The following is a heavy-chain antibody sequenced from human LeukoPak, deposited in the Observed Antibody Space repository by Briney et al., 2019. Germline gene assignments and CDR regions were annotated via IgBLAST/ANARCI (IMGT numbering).Heavy chain of an antibody. CDR3: ARVLATAGNFPVDY. CDR2: IYSSGSA. Sequence: SQTLSLICTVSGGSISSGDSYWSWIRQPPGKGLEWIGYIYSSGSAYYNPSLKSRFTISVDTSKNQFSLRLSSVTAADTAVYYCARVLATAGNFPVDYWGQGTLVTVSS. V-gene: IGHV4-30-4*01. CDR1: GGSISSGDSY. J-gene: IGHJ4*02. D-gene: IGHD6-13*01.